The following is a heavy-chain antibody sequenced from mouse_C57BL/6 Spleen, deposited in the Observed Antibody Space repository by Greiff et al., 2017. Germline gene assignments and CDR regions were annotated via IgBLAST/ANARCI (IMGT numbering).Heavy chain of an antibody. CDR1: GYTFTEYT. D-gene: IGHD2-4*01. CDR3: ARHEEEEDYDYDEGYAMDY. Sequence: QVQLQQSRAELVKPGASVKLSCKASGYTFTEYTIHWVKQRSGQGLEWIGWFYPGSGSIKYNEKFKDKATLTADKSSSTVYMELSRLTSEDSAVYFCARHEEEEDYDYDEGYAMDYWGQGTSVTVSS. CDR2: FYPGSGSI. J-gene: IGHJ4*01. V-gene: IGHV1-62-2*01.